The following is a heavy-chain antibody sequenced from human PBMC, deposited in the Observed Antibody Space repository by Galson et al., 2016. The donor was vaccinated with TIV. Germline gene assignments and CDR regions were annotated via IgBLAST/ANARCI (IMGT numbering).Heavy chain of an antibody. V-gene: IGHV1-2*02. Sequence: SVKVSCKASGYTFIGYYMHWVRQAPGQGLEWMGWLNPNSSDTNYAQRFQGRVTMTRDTSISTAYMELTSLRSDDTAVYYCARDRASSRWYDNWFDPWGQGTLVTVSS. CDR1: GYTFIGYY. D-gene: IGHD6-13*01. CDR3: ARDRASSRWYDNWFDP. J-gene: IGHJ5*02. CDR2: LNPNSSDT.